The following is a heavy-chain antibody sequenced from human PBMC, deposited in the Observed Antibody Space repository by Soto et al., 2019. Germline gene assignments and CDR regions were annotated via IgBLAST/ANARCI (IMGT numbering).Heavy chain of an antibody. CDR1: GGSISSYY. D-gene: IGHD1-26*01. CDR3: ARYSGRYSYNWFDP. CDR2: IYYSGTT. V-gene: IGHV4-59*01. Sequence: SETLSLTCTVSGGSISSYYWSLIRQPPGKGLEWIGFIYYSGTTNYNPSLKIRVTISVDTPKNQFSLKLSSVTAADTAVYYCARYSGRYSYNWFDPWGQGTLVTVSS. J-gene: IGHJ5*02.